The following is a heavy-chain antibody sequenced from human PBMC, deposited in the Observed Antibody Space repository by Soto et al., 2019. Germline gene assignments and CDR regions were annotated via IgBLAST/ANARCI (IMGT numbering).Heavy chain of an antibody. D-gene: IGHD2-2*01. V-gene: IGHV5-51*01. CDR1: GYSFTSYW. J-gene: IGHJ6*02. Sequence: RGESLKISCKGSGYSFTSYWIGWVRQMPGKGLEWMGIIYPGDSDTRYSPSFQGQVTISADKSISTAYLQWSSLKASDTAMYYCARGLGYCSSTSCPDYYYGMDVWGQGTTVTVSS. CDR3: ARGLGYCSSTSCPDYYYGMDV. CDR2: IYPGDSDT.